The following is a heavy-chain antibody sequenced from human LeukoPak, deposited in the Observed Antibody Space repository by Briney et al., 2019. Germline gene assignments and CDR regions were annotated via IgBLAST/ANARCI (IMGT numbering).Heavy chain of an antibody. J-gene: IGHJ4*02. V-gene: IGHV1-2*02. Sequence: GASVKVSCKASGYTFTGYYMHWVRQAPGQGLEWMGWINPNSGGTNYAQKFQGRVTMTRDTSISTAYMELSRLRSDDTAVYYCARDMYHYYDSSGYTDYWGQGTLVTVSS. D-gene: IGHD3-22*01. CDR1: GYTFTGYY. CDR3: ARDMYHYYDSSGYTDY. CDR2: INPNSGGT.